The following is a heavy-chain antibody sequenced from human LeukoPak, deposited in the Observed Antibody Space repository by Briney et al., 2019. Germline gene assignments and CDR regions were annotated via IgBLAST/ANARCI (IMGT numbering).Heavy chain of an antibody. J-gene: IGHJ5*02. Sequence: ASVKVSCKTSGYSFTDYYMHWVRQAPGQGLEWMGWVNPYSGGTSSAQKFQGRVTMTRDTSISTVYMQVSWLTSDDTAIYYCARADRLHGGPYLIGPWGQGTLVTVSS. CDR1: GYSFTDYY. CDR2: VNPYSGGT. CDR3: ARADRLHGGPYLIGP. D-gene: IGHD3-16*01. V-gene: IGHV1-2*02.